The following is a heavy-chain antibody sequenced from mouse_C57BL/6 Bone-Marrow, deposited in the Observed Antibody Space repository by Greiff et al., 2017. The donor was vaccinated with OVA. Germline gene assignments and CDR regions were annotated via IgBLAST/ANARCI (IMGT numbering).Heavy chain of an antibody. CDR3: ARWGYGSSYVGYFDV. J-gene: IGHJ1*03. CDR1: GYTFTNYW. V-gene: IGHV1-63*01. Sequence: QVHVKQSGAELVRPGTSVKMSCKASGYTFTNYWIGWAKQRPGHGLEWIGDIYPGGGYTNYNEKFKGKATLTADKSSSTAYMQFSSLTSEDSAIYYCARWGYGSSYVGYFDVWGTGTTVTVSS. CDR2: IYPGGGYT. D-gene: IGHD1-1*01.